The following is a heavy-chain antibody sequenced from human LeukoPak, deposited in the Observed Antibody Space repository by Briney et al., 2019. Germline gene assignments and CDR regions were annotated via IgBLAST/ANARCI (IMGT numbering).Heavy chain of an antibody. V-gene: IGHV3-21*01. CDR1: GFTFSSYS. J-gene: IGHJ4*02. CDR2: ISSSSSYI. CDR3: ARGRGIAVAGFIDY. Sequence: GGSLRLSCAASGFTFSSYSMNWVRQAPGKGLEWVSSISSSSSYIYYADSVKGRFTISRDNAKNSLYLQMNSLRAEDTAVYYCARGRGIAVAGFIDYWGQGTLVTVSS. D-gene: IGHD6-19*01.